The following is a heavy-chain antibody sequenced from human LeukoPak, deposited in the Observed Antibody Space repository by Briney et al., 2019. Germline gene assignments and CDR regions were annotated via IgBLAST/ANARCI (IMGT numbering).Heavy chain of an antibody. J-gene: IGHJ6*02. Sequence: ASVKVSCKASGYTFTSYGISWVRQAPGQGLEWMGWISAYNGNTNYAQKLQGRATMTTDTSTSTAYMELRSLRSDDTAVYYCARGHWGFWYYGMDVWGQGTTVTVSS. D-gene: IGHD7-27*01. CDR2: ISAYNGNT. CDR1: GYTFTSYG. CDR3: ARGHWGFWYYGMDV. V-gene: IGHV1-18*01.